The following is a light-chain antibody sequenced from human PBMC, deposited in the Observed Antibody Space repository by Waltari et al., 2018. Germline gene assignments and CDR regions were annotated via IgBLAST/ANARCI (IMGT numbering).Light chain of an antibody. V-gene: IGLV2-23*02. J-gene: IGLJ2*01. CDR1: NSDVRTTKF. CDR3: CSYTSIGPVL. CDR2: EVT. Sequence: SALTQPSSVYGSPAKSIATPGSGLNSDVRTTKFPSWYHQHPGRAPKLMIQEVTKRPSGVSTRFSCSKSGNAASLTISGLQAEDEADYYCCSYTSIGPVLIGGGTKVTVL.